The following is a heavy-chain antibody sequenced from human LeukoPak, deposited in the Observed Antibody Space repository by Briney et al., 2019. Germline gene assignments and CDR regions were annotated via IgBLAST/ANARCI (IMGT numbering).Heavy chain of an antibody. J-gene: IGHJ4*02. CDR3: ARGGSVGATRSFDY. CDR2: INYSGST. V-gene: IGHV4-4*02. D-gene: IGHD1-26*01. Sequence: SGTLSLTCAVSGGSISSNNWWGWVRQPPGKGLEWIGEINYSGSTNYNPSLKSRVTISVDTSKNQFTLKLSSVTAADTAVYYCARGGSVGATRSFDYWGQGTLVTVSS. CDR1: GGSISSNNW.